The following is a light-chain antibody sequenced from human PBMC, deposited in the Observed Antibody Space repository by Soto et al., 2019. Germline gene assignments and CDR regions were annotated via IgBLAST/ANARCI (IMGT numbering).Light chain of an antibody. J-gene: IGKJ4*01. CDR2: GAS. CDR1: QSISDY. Sequence: DIQMTQSPSSLSASVGDRVAITCRATQSISDYLNWYQQKPGRALKLLIYGASNLQSGVPSRFSGSGSGTDFTLTISGVQPEDFATYYCQQYDNLPLTFGGGTKVEIK. V-gene: IGKV1-39*01. CDR3: QQYDNLPLT.